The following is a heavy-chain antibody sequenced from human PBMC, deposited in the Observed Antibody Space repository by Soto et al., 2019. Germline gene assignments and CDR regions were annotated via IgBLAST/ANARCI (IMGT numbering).Heavy chain of an antibody. J-gene: IGHJ6*02. D-gene: IGHD3-16*02. CDR1: GCSISSGAYY. V-gene: IGHV4-31*03. CDR3: ASIGGSTLSRTGPPSLYYKYGMDV. Sequence: TLSLTCTVAGCSISSGAYYWSWIRQHPGKGLEWIGCMYYSGSTYYNPSLKSRVTMSVDTSKNHLSLKLSSVTAADTAVYYCASIGGSTLSRTGPPSLYYKYGMDVWGQGTTVTVSS. CDR2: MYYSGST.